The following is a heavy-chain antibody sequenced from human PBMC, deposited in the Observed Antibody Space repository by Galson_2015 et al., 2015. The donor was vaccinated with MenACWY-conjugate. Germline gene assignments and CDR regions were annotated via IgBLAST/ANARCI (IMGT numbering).Heavy chain of an antibody. V-gene: IGHV6-1*01. Sequence: CAISGDSVSSNSAAWNWIRQSPSRGLEWLGRTYYRSKWYNDYAVSVKSRITINPDTSKNQFSLQLNSVTPEDTAVYYCARSAGTWSYYYYGMDVWGQGTTVTVSS. CDR2: TYYRSKWYN. CDR1: GDSVSSNSAA. D-gene: IGHD6-13*01. CDR3: ARSAGTWSYYYYGMDV. J-gene: IGHJ6*02.